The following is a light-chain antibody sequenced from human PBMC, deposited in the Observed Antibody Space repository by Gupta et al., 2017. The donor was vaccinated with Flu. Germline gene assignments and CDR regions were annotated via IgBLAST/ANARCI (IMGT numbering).Light chain of an antibody. CDR2: KVS. CDR3: QHGTSCPWT. CDR1: QRISGW. J-gene: IGKJ1*01. Sequence: DIEMTQPPSTLSASLGDRVAITCRASQRISGWLDWYPPKPGKAPKLPIYKVSTVQSGVPSRFSGSGSGTEFTLTISSLQPDDSATYHCQHGTSCPWTFGQGTKVDIK. V-gene: IGKV1-5*03.